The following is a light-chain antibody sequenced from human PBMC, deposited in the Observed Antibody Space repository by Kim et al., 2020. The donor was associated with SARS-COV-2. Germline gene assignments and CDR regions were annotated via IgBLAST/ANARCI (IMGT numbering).Light chain of an antibody. V-gene: IGKV1-16*02. CDR2: AAS. J-gene: IGKJ2*01. CDR3: QYYGTYPYI. CDR1: QDIGYF. Sequence: SACVGESATLSCGARQDIGYFLAWFQQRQGKAPKSLIYAASTLKGGVPSKFRGSGSGTDFTLTISSLQREGCATYDCQYYGTYPYICGQGTKLEI.